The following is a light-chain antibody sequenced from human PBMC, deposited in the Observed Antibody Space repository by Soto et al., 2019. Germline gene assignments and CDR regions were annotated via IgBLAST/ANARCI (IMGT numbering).Light chain of an antibody. CDR2: LNSDGSH. V-gene: IGLV4-69*01. CDR3: QTWGTGI. Sequence: QPVLTQSPSASASLGASVKLTCTLSSGHSSYAIAWHQQQPEKGPRYLMKLNSDGSHSEGDGIPDRFSGSSSGAERYLTISSLQSEDEADYYCQTWGTGIFGGGTKLTVL. CDR1: SGHSSYA. J-gene: IGLJ2*01.